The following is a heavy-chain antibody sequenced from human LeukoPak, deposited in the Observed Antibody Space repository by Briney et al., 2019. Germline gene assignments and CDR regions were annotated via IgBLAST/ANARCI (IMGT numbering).Heavy chain of an antibody. D-gene: IGHD3-16*01. CDR3: ASLSVDYYFMDV. V-gene: IGHV4-39*01. CDR1: GGSISSSSYY. CDR2: IYYSGST. Sequence: SETLSLTCTVSGGSISSSSYYWGWIRQPPGKGLEWIGSIYYSGSTYYNPSLKRRVTISVDTSKNQFSLKLSSVTAADTAVYYCASLSVDYYFMDVWGKGTTVTVSS. J-gene: IGHJ6*03.